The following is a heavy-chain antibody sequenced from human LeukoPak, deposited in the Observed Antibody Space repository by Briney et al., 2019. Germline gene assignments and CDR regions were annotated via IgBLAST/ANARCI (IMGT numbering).Heavy chain of an antibody. D-gene: IGHD6-25*01. CDR2: ISGSGGST. J-gene: IGHJ4*02. V-gene: IGHV3-23*01. Sequence: GGSLRLSCAASGFTFSSYAMSWVRQAPGKGLEWVSAISGSGGSTYYADSVKGRFTISRDNVNNALFLQMNSLRDEDTAVYYCARERGNYFRYWGQGTLVTVSS. CDR3: ARERGNYFRY. CDR1: GFTFSSYA.